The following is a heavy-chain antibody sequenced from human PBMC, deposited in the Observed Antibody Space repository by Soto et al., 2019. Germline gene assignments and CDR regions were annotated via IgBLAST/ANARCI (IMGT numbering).Heavy chain of an antibody. V-gene: IGHV1-3*01. CDR3: ARKVGASAY. CDR1: GYTFSSFA. CDR2: INAGNGDT. D-gene: IGHD1-26*01. Sequence: QVQLVQSGAEVKKPGASVKVSCKASGYTFSSFAIHWVRQAPGQRLEWMGWINAGNGDTKYSQKFQGRVTIARDTAASTAYMELGSLTFEGTAVYYCARKVGASAYGGQGTLVTVSS. J-gene: IGHJ4*02.